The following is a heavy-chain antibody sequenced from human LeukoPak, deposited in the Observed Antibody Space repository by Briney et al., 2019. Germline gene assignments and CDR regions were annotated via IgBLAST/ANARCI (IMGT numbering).Heavy chain of an antibody. V-gene: IGHV3-11*04. D-gene: IGHD3-22*01. CDR1: GFTFSDYY. CDR3: ARLSSGYYSRPVDY. Sequence: NSGGSLRLSCAASGFTFSDYYMSWIRQAPGKGLEWVSYISSSGSTIYYTASVKGRFTISRDNAKNSLYLQMNSLRAEDTAVYYCARLSSGYYSRPVDYWGQGTLVTVSS. J-gene: IGHJ4*02. CDR2: ISSSGSTI.